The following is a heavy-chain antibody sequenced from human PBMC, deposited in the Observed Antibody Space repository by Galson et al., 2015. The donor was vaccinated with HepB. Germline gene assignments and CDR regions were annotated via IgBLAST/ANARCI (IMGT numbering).Heavy chain of an antibody. Sequence: SLRLSCAASGFTFSSYWMSWVRQAPGKGLEWVANIKQDGSEKYYVDSVKGRFTISRDNAKNSLYLQMNSLRAEDTAVYYCARVWTSPGIAAAGVAFDIWGQGTMVTVSS. CDR3: ARVWTSPGIAAAGVAFDI. V-gene: IGHV3-7*03. J-gene: IGHJ3*02. D-gene: IGHD6-13*01. CDR1: GFTFSSYW. CDR2: IKQDGSEK.